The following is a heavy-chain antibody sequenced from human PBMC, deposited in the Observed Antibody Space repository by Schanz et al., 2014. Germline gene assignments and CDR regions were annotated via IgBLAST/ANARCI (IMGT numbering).Heavy chain of an antibody. CDR3: ARAARRTRVVPLYFDY. CDR2: INHGGST. D-gene: IGHD2-2*01. J-gene: IGHJ4*02. V-gene: IGHV4-34*01. CDR1: GGSFSGYY. Sequence: QVQLQQWGAGLLKPSETLSLTCAVYGGSFSGYYWSWIRQPPGKGLEWIAEINHGGSTNYNPSLKSRVTISVHTSKTQFSLKLRSVTAADTAVYYCARAARRTRVVPLYFDYWGQGTLVTVSS.